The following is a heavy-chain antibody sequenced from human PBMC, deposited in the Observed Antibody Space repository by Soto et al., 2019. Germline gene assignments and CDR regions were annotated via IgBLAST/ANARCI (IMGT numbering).Heavy chain of an antibody. CDR1: GYSFTTSW. J-gene: IGHJ5*02. D-gene: IGHD3-10*01. CDR2: IFPSDSDT. CDR3: ARRPGSWFEP. Sequence: GESLKISCNSSGYSFTTSWIGWVRQMPGKGLEWMGIIFPSDSDTRYSPSFQGQVTISVDKSISTAYLQWSSLKASDTAMYYCARRPGSWFEPWGQGTLVTVPS. V-gene: IGHV5-51*01.